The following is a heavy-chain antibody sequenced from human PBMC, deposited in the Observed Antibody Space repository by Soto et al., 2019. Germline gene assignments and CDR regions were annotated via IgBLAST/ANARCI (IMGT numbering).Heavy chain of an antibody. CDR2: ITDTGGDA. J-gene: IGHJ4*02. D-gene: IGHD3-10*01. CDR1: GLTFGSRA. Sequence: EVQLVESGGGLIQPGGSLRLSCAASGLTFGSRAMSWVRQAPGEGLQWVSTITDTGGDAKYVDSVRGRFVISRDNSKKTLYLQMTSLTAEDSAMYFCARGSTDSYPGSRIFDFWGRGTLVTVSS. CDR3: ARGSTDSYPGSRIFDF. V-gene: IGHV3-23*04.